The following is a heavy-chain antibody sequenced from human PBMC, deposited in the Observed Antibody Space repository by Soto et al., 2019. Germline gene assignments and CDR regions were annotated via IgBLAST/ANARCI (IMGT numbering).Heavy chain of an antibody. V-gene: IGHV4-30-4*01. CDR2: IYYSVST. J-gene: IGHJ3*02. CDR1: GGSISSDDYY. Sequence: QVQLQESGLGLVKPSQTLSLTCTVSGGSISSDDYYWSWIRQPPGKGLVWIGYIYYSVSTYYSPSLKSRLNISVDTSKNQSSPKPSSVTAADTAVYYCVSGGWGSWDALDIWGQGTMVTISS. D-gene: IGHD6-19*01. CDR3: VSGGWGSWDALDI.